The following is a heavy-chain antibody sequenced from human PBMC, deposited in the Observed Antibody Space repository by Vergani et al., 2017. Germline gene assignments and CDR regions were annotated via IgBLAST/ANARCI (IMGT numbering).Heavy chain of an antibody. CDR3: ARDCSSTSCYGAFDI. D-gene: IGHD2-2*01. Sequence: QVQLQESGPGLVKPSQTLSLTCTVSGGSISSGSYYLSWIRQPAGKGLEGIGRIYTSGSTNYNPSLKSRVSMSVDTSKNQFSLKLSSVTAADTAVYYCARDCSSTSCYGAFDIWGQGTMVTVSS. CDR2: IYTSGST. J-gene: IGHJ3*02. V-gene: IGHV4-61*02. CDR1: GGSISSGSYY.